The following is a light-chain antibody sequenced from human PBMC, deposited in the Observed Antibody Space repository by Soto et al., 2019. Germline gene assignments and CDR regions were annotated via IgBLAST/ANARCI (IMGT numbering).Light chain of an antibody. V-gene: IGKV1-17*01. J-gene: IGKJ5*01. CDR1: QGIGND. Sequence: DIQMTQSPSSLSASVGDRVTITCRASQGIGNDLGWYQQKPGKAPKRLIYSSFILQSGVPSRFSGSGSGTEFTLTISSLQPEGFATYYCLQHKSYPLTFGQGTRLEIK. CDR3: LQHKSYPLT. CDR2: SSF.